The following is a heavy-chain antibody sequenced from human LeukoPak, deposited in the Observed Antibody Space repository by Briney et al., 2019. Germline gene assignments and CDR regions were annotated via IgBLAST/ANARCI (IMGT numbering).Heavy chain of an antibody. Sequence: SKTLSLTCAVYGGSFSGYYWSWIRQPPGKGLEWIGEINHSGSTNYNPSLKSRVTISVDTSKNQFSLKLSSVTAADTAVYYCARGVGGYSGYGWFDPWGQGTLVTVSS. CDR3: ARGVGGYSGYGWFDP. CDR1: GGSFSGYY. CDR2: INHSGST. D-gene: IGHD5-12*01. V-gene: IGHV4-34*01. J-gene: IGHJ5*02.